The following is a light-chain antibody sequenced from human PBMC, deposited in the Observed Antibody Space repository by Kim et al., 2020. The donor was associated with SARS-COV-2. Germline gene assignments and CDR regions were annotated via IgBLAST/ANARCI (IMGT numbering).Light chain of an antibody. V-gene: IGLV2-8*01. CDR3: SSYAGSGNVV. CDR2: EVN. CDR1: GSDVGGYNY. J-gene: IGLJ2*01. Sequence: GQSVTISCTGSGSDVGGYNYVSWYQQHPGEAPKLIVSEVNKRPSGVPDRFSGSKSGNTASLTVSGLQAEDEANYYCSSYAGSGNVVFGGGTKVTVL.